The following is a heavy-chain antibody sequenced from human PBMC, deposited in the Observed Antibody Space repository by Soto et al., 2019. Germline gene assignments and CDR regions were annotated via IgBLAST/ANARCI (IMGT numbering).Heavy chain of an antibody. J-gene: IGHJ3*02. CDR2: ISAYSGNA. D-gene: IGHD3-10*01. CDR3: VRRGSGTFYEACDI. CDR1: GFSFTSYG. V-gene: IGHV1-18*04. Sequence: QAPLVQSGAEVKKPGASVKVSCKASGFSFTSYGFSWVRQAPGQGLELMGWISAYSGNAKYEEKIQDRVTMTTDTATGTVYMEVRRLRSDARAVYYGVRRGSGTFYEACDIWGQGTMVTVSS.